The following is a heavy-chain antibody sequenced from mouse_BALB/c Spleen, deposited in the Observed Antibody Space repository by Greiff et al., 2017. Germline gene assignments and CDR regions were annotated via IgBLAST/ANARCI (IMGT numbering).Heavy chain of an antibody. V-gene: IGHV5-6*01. CDR3: ARHVDGNSYYYAMDY. Sequence: EVQGVESGGDLVKPGGSLKLSCAASGFTFSSYGMSWVRQTPDKRLEWVATISSGGSYTYYPDSVKGRFTISRDNAKNTLYLQMSSLKSEDTAMYYCARHVDGNSYYYAMDYWGQGTSVTVSS. J-gene: IGHJ4*01. CDR2: ISSGGSYT. D-gene: IGHD2-1*01. CDR1: GFTFSSYG.